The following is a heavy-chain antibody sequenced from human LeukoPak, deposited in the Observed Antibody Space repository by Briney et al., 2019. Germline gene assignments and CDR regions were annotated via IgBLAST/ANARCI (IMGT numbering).Heavy chain of an antibody. J-gene: IGHJ4*02. CDR1: GYTFTGYY. V-gene: IGHV1-2*02. CDR3: ARDVGEYCSSVSCYASDY. Sequence: ASVKVSCKASGYTFTGYYMHWVRQAPGQGLEWMGWINPSSGGTNYAQKFQGRVTMTRDTSISTAYMELSRLRSDDTAVYYCARDVGEYCSSVSCYASDYWGQGTPVTVSS. CDR2: INPSSGGT. D-gene: IGHD2-2*01.